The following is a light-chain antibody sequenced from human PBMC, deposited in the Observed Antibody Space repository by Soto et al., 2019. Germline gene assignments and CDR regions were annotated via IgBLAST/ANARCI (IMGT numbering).Light chain of an antibody. CDR2: DAS. V-gene: IGKV3-20*01. Sequence: EVVLTQSPGTLSLSPGERATLSCRASETVGSNYLAWYQQQPGQAPSLLIFDASSRATGIPDRFSGSGSGTEFSLTISRLVPEDSAVYFCHHYGYGADTFGQGTKLEI. J-gene: IGKJ2*01. CDR3: HHYGYGADT. CDR1: ETVGSNY.